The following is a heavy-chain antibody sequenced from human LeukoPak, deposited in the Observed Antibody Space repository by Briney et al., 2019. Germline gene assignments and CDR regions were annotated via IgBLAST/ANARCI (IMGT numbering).Heavy chain of an antibody. CDR3: ASQLFHLDSSGYSLDALDI. V-gene: IGHV1-69*05. J-gene: IGHJ3*02. CDR2: IIPIFDTP. CDR1: GGTFSNYA. D-gene: IGHD3-22*01. Sequence: SVKVSCKASGGTFSNYAISWVRQAPGQGLEWMGVIIPIFDTPNYAQRWQGRVTITTDESTSTAYMELRSLRSEDTAVYYCASQLFHLDSSGYSLDALDIWGQGTMVTVSS.